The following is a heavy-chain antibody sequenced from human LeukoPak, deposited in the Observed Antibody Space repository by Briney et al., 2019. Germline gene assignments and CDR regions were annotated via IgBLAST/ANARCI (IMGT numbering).Heavy chain of an antibody. V-gene: IGHV3-48*01. CDR3: ARAGYSGYDRYCSGGSCYSWSQYYYMDV. Sequence: PGGSLRLSCAASGFTFSSYSMNWVRQAPGKGLEWVSYISISRSTIYYADSVKGRFTISRDNAKNSLYLQMSSLRAEDTAVYYCARAGYSGYDRYCSGGSCYSWSQYYYMDVWGKGTTVTISS. J-gene: IGHJ6*03. D-gene: IGHD2-15*01. CDR2: ISISRSTI. CDR1: GFTFSSYS.